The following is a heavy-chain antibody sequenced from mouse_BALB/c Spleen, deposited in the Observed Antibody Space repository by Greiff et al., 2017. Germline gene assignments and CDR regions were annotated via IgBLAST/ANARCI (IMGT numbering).Heavy chain of an antibody. CDR3: ARGGTTVVAHWYFDV. J-gene: IGHJ1*01. CDR1: GYTFTTYP. V-gene: IGHV1-47*01. D-gene: IGHD1-1*01. Sequence: VQLQQSGAELVKPGASVKMSCKAFGYTFTTYPIEWMKQNHGKSLEWIGNFHPYNDDTTYNEKFKGKAKLTVEKSSSTVYLELIRLTSDDSAVYYCARGGTTVVAHWYFDVWGAGTTVTVSS. CDR2: FHPYNDDT.